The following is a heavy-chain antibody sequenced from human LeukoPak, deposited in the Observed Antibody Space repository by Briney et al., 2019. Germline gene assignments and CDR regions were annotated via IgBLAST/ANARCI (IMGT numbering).Heavy chain of an antibody. V-gene: IGHV3-21*04. Sequence: GGSLRLSCAASGFAFSSYSMNWVRQAPGKGLEWVSSIVRSTYIHYADSVKGRFTISRDNAKNPLYLQMNSLRAEDTAVYYCAKDRKITMIVVVITSYYFDYWGQGTLVTVSS. CDR2: IVRSTYI. J-gene: IGHJ4*02. D-gene: IGHD3-22*01. CDR1: GFAFSSYS. CDR3: AKDRKITMIVVVITSYYFDY.